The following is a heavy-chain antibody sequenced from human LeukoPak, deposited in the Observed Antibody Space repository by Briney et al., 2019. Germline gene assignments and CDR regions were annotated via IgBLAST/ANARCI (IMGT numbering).Heavy chain of an antibody. CDR2: ISYDGSNK. Sequence: AGGSLRLSCAASGFTFSSYGMHWVRQAPGKGLEWVAVISYDGSNKYYADSVKGRFTISRDNSKNTLYLQMNSLRAEDTAVYYCANIYGGNPGVDYWGQGTLVTVSS. V-gene: IGHV3-30*18. CDR3: ANIYGGNPGVDY. D-gene: IGHD4-23*01. CDR1: GFTFSSYG. J-gene: IGHJ4*02.